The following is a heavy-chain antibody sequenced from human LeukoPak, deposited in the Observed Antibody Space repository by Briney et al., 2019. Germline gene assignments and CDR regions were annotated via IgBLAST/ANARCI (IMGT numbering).Heavy chain of an antibody. D-gene: IGHD2-15*01. Sequence: PSETLSLTCAVSGGSISSYYWSWIRQPPGKGLEWIGYIYNSGSTIYSPSLKSRVTMLVDTSKNQLSLRLSSVTAADTAVYYCARATSRCSGGSCYPTLPLDYWGQGTLVTVSS. J-gene: IGHJ4*02. CDR2: IYNSGST. CDR3: ARATSRCSGGSCYPTLPLDY. V-gene: IGHV4-59*01. CDR1: GGSISSYY.